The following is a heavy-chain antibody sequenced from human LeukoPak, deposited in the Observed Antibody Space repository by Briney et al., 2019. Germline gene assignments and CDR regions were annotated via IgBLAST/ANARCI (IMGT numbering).Heavy chain of an antibody. V-gene: IGHV3-9*01. CDR1: GFTFDDYA. J-gene: IGHJ4*02. CDR3: AKCSLPDINTAMVMDY. D-gene: IGHD5-18*01. CDR2: ISWNSGSI. Sequence: PGRSLRLSCEASGFTFDDYAMHWVRQAPGKGLEGVSGISWNSGSIGYADSVKGRFTISRDNAKNSLYLQMNSLRAEDTALYYCAKCSLPDINTAMVMDYWGQGTLVTVSS.